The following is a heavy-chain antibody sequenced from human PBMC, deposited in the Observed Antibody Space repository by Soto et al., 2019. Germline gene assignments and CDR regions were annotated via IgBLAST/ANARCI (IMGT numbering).Heavy chain of an antibody. D-gene: IGHD2-15*01. J-gene: IGHJ3*02. V-gene: IGHV5-51*01. Sequence: GESLKISCKGSGYSFTSYWIGWVRQMPGKGLEWMGIIYPGDSDTRYSPSFQGQVTISADKSISTAYLQWSSLKASDTAMYYWARRILGYCSGGSCPRGAFDIWGQGTMVTVSS. CDR2: IYPGDSDT. CDR3: ARRILGYCSGGSCPRGAFDI. CDR1: GYSFTSYW.